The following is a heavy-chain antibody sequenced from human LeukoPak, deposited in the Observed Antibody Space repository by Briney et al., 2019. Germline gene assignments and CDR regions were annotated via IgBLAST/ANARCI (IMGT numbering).Heavy chain of an antibody. CDR3: AREVIVVVPAAINWFDP. J-gene: IGHJ5*02. CDR1: GFTFSSYW. CDR2: IKSDGSST. V-gene: IGHV3-74*01. D-gene: IGHD2-2*01. Sequence: GGSLRLSCAPSGFTFSSYWMHWVRQAPGKGLVWVSRIKSDGSSTSYADSVKGRFTISRDNAKNTLYLQMNSLRAEDTAVYYCAREVIVVVPAAINWFDPWGQGTLVTVSS.